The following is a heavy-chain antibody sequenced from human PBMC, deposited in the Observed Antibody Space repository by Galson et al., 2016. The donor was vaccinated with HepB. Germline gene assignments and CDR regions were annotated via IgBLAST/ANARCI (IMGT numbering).Heavy chain of an antibody. V-gene: IGHV4-39*07. J-gene: IGHJ4*02. CDR1: GDSISSISNSPYY. CDR3: ARVRSRTWYADY. Sequence: SETLSLTCTVSGDSISSISNSPYYWGWIRQPPGKGLEYIGSIYYSGPTYYKPSLRSRVTISVDTSKNQFSLKVTTLTAADTAVYYCARVRSRTWYADYWGQGTLVTVSS. D-gene: IGHD6-13*01. CDR2: IYYSGPT.